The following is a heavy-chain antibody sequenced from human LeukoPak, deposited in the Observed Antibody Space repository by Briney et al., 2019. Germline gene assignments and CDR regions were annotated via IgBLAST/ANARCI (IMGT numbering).Heavy chain of an antibody. CDR3: ARESYSLDV. CDR1: GFTFGSYW. D-gene: IGHD2-15*01. CDR2: INSDGTST. V-gene: IGHV3-74*01. Sequence: GGSLRLSCAATGFTFGSYWMHGVGQAPGRGLVWVSRINSDGTSTNYADSVKGRFTISRDNAKNTLYLQMNSLRAEDTAVYYCARESYSLDVWGQGTTVTVSS. J-gene: IGHJ6*02.